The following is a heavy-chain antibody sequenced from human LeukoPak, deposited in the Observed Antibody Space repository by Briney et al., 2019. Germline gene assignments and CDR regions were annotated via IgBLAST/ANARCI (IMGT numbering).Heavy chain of an antibody. J-gene: IGHJ4*02. CDR1: GGSISSYY. CDR2: IYYSGST. CDR3: ARAPRDSSGWYPFDY. Sequence: SETLSLTCTVSGGSISSYYWSWIRQPPGKGQEWIGFIYYSGSTSYNPSLKSRVTISVDTSKNQFSLKLSSVTAADTAVYYCARAPRDSSGWYPFDYWGQGTLVTVSS. V-gene: IGHV4-59*01. D-gene: IGHD6-19*01.